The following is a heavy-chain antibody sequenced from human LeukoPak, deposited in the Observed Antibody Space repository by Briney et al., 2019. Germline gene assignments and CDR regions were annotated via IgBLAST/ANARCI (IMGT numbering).Heavy chain of an antibody. V-gene: IGHV3-23*01. J-gene: IGHJ4*02. CDR1: GFTFSSRW. Sequence: AGSLRLYGEASGFTFSSRWMHWVRQAPGTGLQRVSGTGSTGVSTFYADSVKGRFTVSRDNSKNTLSLQMNSLRAEDTAVYYCAKDPGVVPAHYFDYWGQGTLVTVSS. CDR2: TGSTGVST. D-gene: IGHD2-2*01. CDR3: AKDPGVVPAHYFDY.